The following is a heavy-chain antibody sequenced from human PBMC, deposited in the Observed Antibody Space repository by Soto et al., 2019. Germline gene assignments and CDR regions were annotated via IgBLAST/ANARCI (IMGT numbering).Heavy chain of an antibody. V-gene: IGHV3-33*01. D-gene: IGHD6-19*01. J-gene: IGHJ4*02. CDR3: ARVRGSGWYFAS. CDR2: TWSDGSNK. CDR1: GFTFSRSG. Sequence: QVQLVESGGGVAQPGRSLTLSCAASGFTFSRSGMHWVRQAPGKGLEWVAGTWSDGSNKYYADSVKGRFTISRDNSKNTLYLQMSSLSTDDTAVYYCARVRGSGWYFASWGQGVLVTVSS.